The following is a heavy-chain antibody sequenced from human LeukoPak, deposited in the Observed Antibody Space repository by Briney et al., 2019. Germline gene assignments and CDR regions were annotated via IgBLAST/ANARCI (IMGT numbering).Heavy chain of an antibody. CDR1: GFTFSSYA. Sequence: GGSLRLSCAASGFTFSSYAMHWVRQAPGKGLEWVAVISYDGSNKYYADSVKGRFTISRDNSKNTLYLQMNSLRAEDTAVYYCARGRGYSGYDYDHWGQGTLVTVSS. V-gene: IGHV3-30*04. D-gene: IGHD5-12*01. J-gene: IGHJ4*02. CDR3: ARGRGYSGYDYDH. CDR2: ISYDGSNK.